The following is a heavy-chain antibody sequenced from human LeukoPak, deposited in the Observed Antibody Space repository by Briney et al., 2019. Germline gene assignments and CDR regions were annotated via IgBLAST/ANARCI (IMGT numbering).Heavy chain of an antibody. J-gene: IGHJ4*02. D-gene: IGHD6-13*01. V-gene: IGHV3-30*18. Sequence: GGSLRLSCAASGFTFSSYGMHWVRQAPGKGLEWVAVISYDGSNKYYADSVKGRFTISRDSSKNTLYLQMNSLRAEDTAVYYCAKQREGTSWSPDYWGQGTLVTVSS. CDR1: GFTFSSYG. CDR3: AKQREGTSWSPDY. CDR2: ISYDGSNK.